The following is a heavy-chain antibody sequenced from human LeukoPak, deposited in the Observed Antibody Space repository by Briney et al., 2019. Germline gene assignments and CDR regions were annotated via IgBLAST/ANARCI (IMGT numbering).Heavy chain of an antibody. CDR3: VRAYDSSGYHPGRVESAAFDI. D-gene: IGHD3-22*01. Sequence: ASVKVSCKASGYTFTSYYMHWVRQAPGQGLEWMGIINPSGGSTSYAQKFQGRVTMTRDMSTSTVYMELSSLRSEDTAVYYCVRAYDSSGYHPGRVESAAFDIWGQGTMVTVSS. J-gene: IGHJ3*02. CDR2: INPSGGST. V-gene: IGHV1-46*01. CDR1: GYTFTSYY.